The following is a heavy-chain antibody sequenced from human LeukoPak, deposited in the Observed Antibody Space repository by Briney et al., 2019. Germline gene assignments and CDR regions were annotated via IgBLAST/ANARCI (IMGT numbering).Heavy chain of an antibody. D-gene: IGHD3-10*01. V-gene: IGHV4-59*12. J-gene: IGHJ4*02. CDR1: GGSISSYY. CDR3: ARAPRATMVRGVPFDS. Sequence: PSETLSLTCTVSGGSISSYYWSWIRQPPGKGLEWIGYIHYSGSTNYNPSLKSRVTISVDTSRNQFSLKLSSVTAADTAVYYCARAPRATMVRGVPFDSWGQGTLVTVSS. CDR2: IHYSGST.